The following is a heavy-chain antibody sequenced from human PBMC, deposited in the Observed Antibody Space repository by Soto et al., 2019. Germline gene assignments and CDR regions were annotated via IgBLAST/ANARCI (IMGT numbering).Heavy chain of an antibody. D-gene: IGHD2-21*02. CDR3: VHSRCGGDCLQSYSSHYYYGMDV. CDR1: GFSLSTSGVG. Sequence: QITLKESGPTLVKPTQTLTLTCTFSGFSLSTSGVGVGWIRQPPGKALEWLALIYWDDDKRYSPSLKSRLTITKDTSKDQVVLIMTNMDPVDTATYYCVHSRCGGDCLQSYSSHYYYGMDVW. V-gene: IGHV2-5*02. CDR2: IYWDDDK. J-gene: IGHJ6*01.